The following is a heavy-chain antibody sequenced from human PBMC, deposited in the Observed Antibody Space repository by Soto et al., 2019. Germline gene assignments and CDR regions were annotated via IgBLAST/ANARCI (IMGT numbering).Heavy chain of an antibody. CDR3: ARELERVFDY. J-gene: IGHJ4*02. V-gene: IGHV1-3*04. CDR2: IHTGNGDT. D-gene: IGHD1-1*01. CDR1: GYIFTSSP. Sequence: ASVKVSCKTSGYIFTSSPLNWFRQAPGQRPEWVGWIHTGNGDTKYSQKFQGRLTLTRDTSASTGYMELSSLRSEDTAVYYCARELERVFDYWGQGTLVTVSS.